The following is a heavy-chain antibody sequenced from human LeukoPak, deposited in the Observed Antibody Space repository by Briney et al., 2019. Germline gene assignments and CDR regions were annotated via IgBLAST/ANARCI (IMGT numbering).Heavy chain of an antibody. J-gene: IGHJ4*02. Sequence: SGGSLGLSCAASGFTFSSYGMPWVRQAPGKGLEWVAVIWYDGSNKYYADSVKGRFTISRDNSKNTLYLQMNSLRAEDTAVYYCARDRGIAAAGLNYWGQGTLVTVSS. D-gene: IGHD6-13*01. CDR2: IWYDGSNK. CDR1: GFTFSSYG. CDR3: ARDRGIAAAGLNY. V-gene: IGHV3-33*01.